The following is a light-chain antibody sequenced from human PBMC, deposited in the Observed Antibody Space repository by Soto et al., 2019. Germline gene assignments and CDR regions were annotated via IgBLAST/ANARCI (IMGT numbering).Light chain of an antibody. CDR3: LQDYRYPPWT. CDR1: QSISSF. J-gene: IGKJ1*01. CDR2: AAS. Sequence: DIQMTQSPSSLSASVGDRVTITCRASQSISSFLNWYQQKPGKAPKVLIYAASRLESGVPSRFSGSGSGTDFTLTISSLQPEDFATYYCLQDYRYPPWTFGQGTKGDIK. V-gene: IGKV1-39*01.